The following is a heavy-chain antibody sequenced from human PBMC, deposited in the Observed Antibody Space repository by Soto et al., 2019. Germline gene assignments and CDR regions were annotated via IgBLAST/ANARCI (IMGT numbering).Heavy chain of an antibody. Sequence: QVQLQESGPGLVMPSETLSLTCTVSGDSISGSPYYWGWIRQPPGKRLEWIGSIFYDGYTVYTPSIXSXVXRXXDTSKNQFSLKLTSVAAADTATYFCARLQTAVPHYWGQGILVTVSS. CDR1: GDSISGSPYY. V-gene: IGHV4-39*01. CDR3: ARLQTAVPHY. J-gene: IGHJ4*02. D-gene: IGHD6-13*01. CDR2: IFYDGYT.